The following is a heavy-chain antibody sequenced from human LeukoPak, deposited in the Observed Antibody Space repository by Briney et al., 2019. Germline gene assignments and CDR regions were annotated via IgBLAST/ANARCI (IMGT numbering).Heavy chain of an antibody. J-gene: IGHJ4*02. CDR2: TRYDGSDK. Sequence: GGSLRLSCAASGFIFSSYGMHWVRQAPGKGPEWVAFTRYDGSDKYYADSVKGRFTISRDNSKNTLYLQMNSLRAEDTAVYYCAKGDDSSGYQLTPIDYWGQGTLVTVSS. V-gene: IGHV3-30*02. CDR1: GFIFSSYG. D-gene: IGHD3-22*01. CDR3: AKGDDSSGYQLTPIDY.